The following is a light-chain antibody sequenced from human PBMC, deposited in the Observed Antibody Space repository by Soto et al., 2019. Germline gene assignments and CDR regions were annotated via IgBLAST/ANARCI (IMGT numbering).Light chain of an antibody. CDR2: GAS. CDR1: QSVATN. Sequence: EIVMTQSPATLSVSPGERATLSCRASQSVATNLAWYQQKPGQAPSLLIRGASTRATGVPARFSGSGSGTEFTLTISSLQSEDYAVYYCQQYKDWYSFGQGTKLEIK. J-gene: IGKJ2*03. V-gene: IGKV3-15*01. CDR3: QQYKDWYS.